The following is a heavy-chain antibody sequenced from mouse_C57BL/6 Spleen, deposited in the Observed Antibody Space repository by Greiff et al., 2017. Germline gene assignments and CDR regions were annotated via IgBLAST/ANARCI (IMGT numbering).Heavy chain of an antibody. V-gene: IGHV5-12*01. D-gene: IGHD2-4*01. CDR3: ARRDYDFYYFDY. Sequence: EVQRVESGGGLVQPGGSLKLSCAASGFTFSDYYMYWVRQTPEKRLEWVAYISNGGGSTYYPDTVKGRFTISRDNAKNTLYLQMSRLKSEDTAMYYCARRDYDFYYFDYWGQGTTLTVSS. CDR2: ISNGGGST. CDR1: GFTFSDYY. J-gene: IGHJ2*01.